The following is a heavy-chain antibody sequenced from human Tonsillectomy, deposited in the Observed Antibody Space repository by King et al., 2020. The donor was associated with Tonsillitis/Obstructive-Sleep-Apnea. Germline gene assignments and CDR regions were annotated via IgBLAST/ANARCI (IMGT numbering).Heavy chain of an antibody. CDR2: IWYDRSNT. CDR3: ARDEYYGSGNYRYYYSLDV. CDR1: GFNFSTYG. D-gene: IGHD3-10*01. Sequence: VQLVESGGGVVQPGRSQRLSCAASGFNFSTYGMHWVRQAPGKGLEWVAAIWYDRSNTYYADSLKGRFTISRDNSKNTLYLQMNSLRAEDTALYYCARDEYYGSGNYRYYYSLDVWGQGTTVTVSS. V-gene: IGHV3-33*01. J-gene: IGHJ6*02.